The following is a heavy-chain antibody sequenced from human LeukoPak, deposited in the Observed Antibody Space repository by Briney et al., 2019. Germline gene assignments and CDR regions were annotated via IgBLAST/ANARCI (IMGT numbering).Heavy chain of an antibody. Sequence: SETLSLTCTVSGGSISSYYWSWIRQPPGKGLEWIGYIYYSGSTNYNPSLKSRVTISVDTSKNQFSLKLSSVTAADTAVYYCARLGGSGSYYPDYFDFWSQGTLVTVSS. CDR3: ARLGGSGSYYPDYFDF. V-gene: IGHV4-59*08. D-gene: IGHD3-10*01. CDR1: GGSISSYY. CDR2: IYYSGST. J-gene: IGHJ4*02.